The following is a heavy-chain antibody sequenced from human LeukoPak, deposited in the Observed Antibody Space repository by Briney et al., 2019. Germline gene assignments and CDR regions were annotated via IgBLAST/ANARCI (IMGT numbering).Heavy chain of an antibody. J-gene: IGHJ4*02. V-gene: IGHV3-21*01. Sequence: GGSLRLSCAASGFTFSSYSMNWVRQAPGKGLEWVSSISSIYYADSVKGRFTISRDNSKNSLYLQMNSLRAEDTAVYYCARDYDSRSSGWYFDYWGQGTLVTVSS. D-gene: IGHD6-19*01. CDR2: ISSI. CDR3: ARDYDSRSSGWYFDY. CDR1: GFTFSSYS.